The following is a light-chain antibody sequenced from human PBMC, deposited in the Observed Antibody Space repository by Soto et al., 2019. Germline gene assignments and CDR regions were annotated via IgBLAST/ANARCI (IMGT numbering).Light chain of an antibody. CDR3: QSYDSSLSGVV. CDR2: GNS. J-gene: IGLJ2*01. V-gene: IGLV1-40*01. CDR1: SSNIGAGYD. Sequence: QPVLTQPPSVSGAPGQRVTISCTGSSSNIGAGYDVHWYQQLPGTAPKLLIYGNSNRPSGFPDRFSGSKSGTSASLDITGLQAEDEADYYCQSYDSSLSGVVFGGGTKLTVL.